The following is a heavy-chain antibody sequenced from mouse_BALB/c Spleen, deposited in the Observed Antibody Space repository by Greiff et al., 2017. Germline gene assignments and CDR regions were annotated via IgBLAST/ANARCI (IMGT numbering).Heavy chain of an antibody. CDR2: IWAGGST. Sequence: VMLVESGPGLVAPSQSLSITCTVSGFSLTSYGVHWVRQPPGKGLEWLGVIWAGGSTNYNSALMSRLSISKDNSKSQVFLKMNSLQTDDTAMYYCATYYGSSYRAMDYWGQGTSVTVSS. CDR1: GFSLTSYG. J-gene: IGHJ4*01. V-gene: IGHV2-9*02. CDR3: ATYYGSSYRAMDY. D-gene: IGHD1-1*01.